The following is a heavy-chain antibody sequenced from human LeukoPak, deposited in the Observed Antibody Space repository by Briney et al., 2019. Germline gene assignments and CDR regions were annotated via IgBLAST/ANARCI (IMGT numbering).Heavy chain of an antibody. CDR2: ISYDGSNK. V-gene: IGHV3-30-3*01. Sequence: GGSLRLSCAASGFTFSSYAMHWVRQAPGKGLEWVAVISYDGSNKYYADSVKGRFTISRDNSKNTLYLQMNSLRAEDTAVYYCASLRGYSYAWYFDLWGRGTLVTVSS. D-gene: IGHD5-18*01. CDR3: ASLRGYSYAWYFDL. CDR1: GFTFSSYA. J-gene: IGHJ2*01.